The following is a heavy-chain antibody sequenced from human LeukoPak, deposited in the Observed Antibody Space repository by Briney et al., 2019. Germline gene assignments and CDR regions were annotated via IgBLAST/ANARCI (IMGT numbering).Heavy chain of an antibody. D-gene: IGHD3-22*01. V-gene: IGHV3-53*01. J-gene: IGHJ4*02. CDR3: ARVRLAYSGYYYCDY. CDR2: IYSGGST. Sequence: GGSLRLSCAASGFTVSSNYMSWVRQAPGKGLEWVSVIYSGGSTYYADSVKGRFTISRGNSKNTLYLQMNSLRAEDTAVYYCARVRLAYSGYYYCDYWGQGTLVTVSS. CDR1: GFTVSSNY.